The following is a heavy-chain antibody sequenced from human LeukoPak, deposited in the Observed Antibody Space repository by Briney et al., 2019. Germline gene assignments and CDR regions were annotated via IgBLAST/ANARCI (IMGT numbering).Heavy chain of an antibody. V-gene: IGHV3-21*01. CDR2: ISSSSDYI. D-gene: IGHD4-23*01. CDR3: ARGRVVSAPSNFDN. J-gene: IGHJ4*02. Sequence: PGGSLRLSCAASGFTFNSYSMNWVRQAPGKGLEWVSSISSSSDYIYYADSVRGRFTISRDNAKKSLYLQMNSLRVDDMGLYYCARGRVVSAPSNFDNWGQGTLVTVSS. CDR1: GFTFNSYS.